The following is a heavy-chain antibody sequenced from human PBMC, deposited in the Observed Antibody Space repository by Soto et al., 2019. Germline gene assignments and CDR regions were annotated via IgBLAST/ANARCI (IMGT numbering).Heavy chain of an antibody. CDR3: ALFGELLDYKWFDP. Sequence: SETLSLTCTVSGGSISSSSYYWGWIRQPPGKGLEWIGSIYYSGSTYYNPSLKSRVTISVDTSKNQFSLKLSSVTAADTAVYYCALFGELLDYKWFDPWGQGTLVTVSS. CDR1: GGSISSSSYY. CDR2: IYYSGST. D-gene: IGHD3-10*02. J-gene: IGHJ5*02. V-gene: IGHV4-39*01.